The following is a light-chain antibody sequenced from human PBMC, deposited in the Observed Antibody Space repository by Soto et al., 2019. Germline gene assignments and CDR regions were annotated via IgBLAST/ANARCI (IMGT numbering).Light chain of an antibody. CDR2: EVS. CDR1: SDVVGNYNL. V-gene: IGLV2-14*02. J-gene: IGLJ3*02. CDR3: SSYTSSYTWV. Sequence: QSALTQPASVSGSPGQSITISCTGTSDVVGNYNLVSWYQQHPGKAPKLMMYEVSNRPSGVPDRFSGSKSGNTASLSISGLQADDEADYYCSSYTSSYTWVFGRGTKLTVL.